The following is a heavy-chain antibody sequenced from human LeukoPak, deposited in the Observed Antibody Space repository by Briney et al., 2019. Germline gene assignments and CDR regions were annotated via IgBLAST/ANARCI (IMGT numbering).Heavy chain of an antibody. CDR2: INPNSGNT. Sequence: ASVKVSCKASGYTFTGYCMHWVRQAPGQGLEWMGWINPNSGNTNYAQKLQGRVTMTRDTSTSTAYMELSRLRSDDTAVYYCARGGGSSSSGVGYWGQGTLVTVSS. V-gene: IGHV1-2*02. CDR3: ARGGGSSSSGVGY. D-gene: IGHD6-6*01. J-gene: IGHJ4*02. CDR1: GYTFTGYC.